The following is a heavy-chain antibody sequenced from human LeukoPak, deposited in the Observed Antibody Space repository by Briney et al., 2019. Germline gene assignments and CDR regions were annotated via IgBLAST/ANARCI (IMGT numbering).Heavy chain of an antibody. CDR1: GGSFSGYY. V-gene: IGHV4-34*01. J-gene: IGHJ5*02. Sequence: PSETLSLTCAVYGGSFSGYYWSWIRQPPGKGLEWIGEINHSGSTNYNPSLKSRVTISVDTSKNQFSLKLSSVTAADTAVYYCARHVVVVAATPFWFDPWGQGTLVTVSS. D-gene: IGHD2-15*01. CDR3: ARHVVVVAATPFWFDP. CDR2: INHSGST.